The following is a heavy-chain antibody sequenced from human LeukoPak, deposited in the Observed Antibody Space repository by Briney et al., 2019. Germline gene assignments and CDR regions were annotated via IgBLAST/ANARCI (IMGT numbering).Heavy chain of an antibody. V-gene: IGHV4-39*07. J-gene: IGHJ4*02. Sequence: SETLSLTCTVSGGSISGSSYYWGWIRQPPGKGLEWIGEISHSGSTNYNPSLKSRVTISVDTSKNQFSLKLRSVTAADTAVYYCARETRRGGSGAYFWGQGTLVTVSS. CDR3: ARETRRGGSGAYF. D-gene: IGHD6-19*01. CDR1: GGSISGSSYY. CDR2: ISHSGST.